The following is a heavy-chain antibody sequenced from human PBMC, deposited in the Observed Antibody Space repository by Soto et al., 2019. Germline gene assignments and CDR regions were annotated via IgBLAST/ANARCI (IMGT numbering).Heavy chain of an antibody. V-gene: IGHV4-30-4*01. J-gene: IGHJ5*01. CDR2: IYKSTTT. Sequence: SEPLSLTYSVSDDSISTVDYFWAWIRQPPGQALEYIGYIYKSTTTYYNPSFGSRVAISLDTSKSQFSLTVTSVTAADTAVYFCARGRYCLTGRCFPNWFDSWGQGTLVTVSS. CDR1: DDSISTVDYF. D-gene: IGHD2-15*01. CDR3: ARGRYCLTGRCFPNWFDS.